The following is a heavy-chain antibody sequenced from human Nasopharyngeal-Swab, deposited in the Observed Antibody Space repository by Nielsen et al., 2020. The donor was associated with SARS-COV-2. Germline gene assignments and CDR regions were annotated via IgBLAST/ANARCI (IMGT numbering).Heavy chain of an antibody. CDR3: ARLDGSAYYGMDV. V-gene: IGHV4-34*01. CDR1: GGSFSGYY. J-gene: IGHJ6*02. Sequence: SETLSLTCAVYGGSFSGYYWSWIRQPPGKGLEWIGEINHSGSTNYNPSLKSRVTISVDTSMNQFSLKLTSVTAADTAVYYCARLDGSAYYGMDVWGQGTTVTVSS. CDR2: INHSGST. D-gene: IGHD3-10*01.